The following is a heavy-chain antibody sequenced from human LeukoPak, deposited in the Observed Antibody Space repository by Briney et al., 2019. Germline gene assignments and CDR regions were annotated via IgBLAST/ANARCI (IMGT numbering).Heavy chain of an antibody. V-gene: IGHV1-18*01. CDR1: GYTFTSYG. CDR3: ARYYDSRDNWFDP. J-gene: IGHJ5*02. CDR2: ISTYNDNT. Sequence: ASVKVSCKASGYTFTSYGISWVRQAPGQRLEWMGWISTYNDNTNYPQKLQGRVSMTTDTSTSTAYMELSRLRSDDTAVYYCARYYDSRDNWFDPWGHGTLVTVSS. D-gene: IGHD3-22*01.